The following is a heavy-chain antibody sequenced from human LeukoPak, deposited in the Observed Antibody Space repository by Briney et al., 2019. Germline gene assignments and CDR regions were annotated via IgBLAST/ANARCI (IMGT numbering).Heavy chain of an antibody. CDR1: GYTFTSYY. CDR3: ARSGGYYYDSSGYSKPDY. V-gene: IGHV1-46*01. J-gene: IGHJ4*02. D-gene: IGHD3-22*01. CDR2: INPSGGST. Sequence: ASVTVSCTASGYTFTSYYMHWVRQAPGQGLEWMGIINPSGGSTSYAQKLQGRVTMTTDTSTSTAYMELRSLRSDDTAVYYCARSGGYYYDSSGYSKPDYWGQGTLVTVSS.